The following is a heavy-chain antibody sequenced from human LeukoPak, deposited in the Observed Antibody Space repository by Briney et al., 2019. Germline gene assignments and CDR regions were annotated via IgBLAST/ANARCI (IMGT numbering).Heavy chain of an antibody. Sequence: PGRSLRLSCAASGFTFSSYAMSWVRQAPGKGLEWVSAISGSGGSTYYADSVKGRFTISRDNSKNTLYLQVNSLRAEDTAVYYCANENYYDSSGFPDHWGQGTLVTVSS. D-gene: IGHD3-22*01. CDR3: ANENYYDSSGFPDH. CDR2: ISGSGGST. V-gene: IGHV3-23*01. CDR1: GFTFSSYA. J-gene: IGHJ4*02.